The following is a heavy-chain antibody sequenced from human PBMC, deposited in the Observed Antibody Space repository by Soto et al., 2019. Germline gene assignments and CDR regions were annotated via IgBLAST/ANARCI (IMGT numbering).Heavy chain of an antibody. CDR1: GDSVSSNSAA. D-gene: IGHD6-13*01. Sequence: PSQTLSLTCAISGDSVSSNSAAWNWIRQSPSRGLEWLGRTYYRSKWYNDYAVSVKSRITINPDTSKNQFSLQPNSVTPEDTAVYYCARDRALPYSRKTGGVYYFDYWGQGTLVTV. CDR3: ARDRALPYSRKTGGVYYFDY. CDR2: TYYRSKWYN. V-gene: IGHV6-1*01. J-gene: IGHJ4*02.